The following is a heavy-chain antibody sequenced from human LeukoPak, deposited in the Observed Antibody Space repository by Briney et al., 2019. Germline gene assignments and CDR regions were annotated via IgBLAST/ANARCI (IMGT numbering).Heavy chain of an antibody. CDR1: GFTFSTYW. V-gene: IGHV3-7*04. D-gene: IGHD1-26*01. J-gene: IGHJ4*02. Sequence: GGSLRLSWAASGFTFSTYWMSWVRQARGKGLEWVANINQDGSEKYYVDSVKGRFAISRDNAKNSLYLQMNSLRAEDTAVYYCARDRGDFDNWGQGTLVTVSS. CDR2: INQDGSEK. CDR3: ARDRGDFDN.